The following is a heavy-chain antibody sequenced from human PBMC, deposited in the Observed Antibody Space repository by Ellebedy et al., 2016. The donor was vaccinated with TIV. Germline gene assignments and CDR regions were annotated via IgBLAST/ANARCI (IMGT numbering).Heavy chain of an antibody. D-gene: IGHD1-7*01. CDR3: ASVGQLELQGGGY. V-gene: IGHV4-59*01. J-gene: IGHJ4*02. CDR1: GGSISTYY. Sequence: SETLSLTCSVSGGSISTYYWNWVRQPPGKGLEWIGYIYYSGTTNYNPSLKGRVTISLDTSKNQFSLKLRSVTAADTAVYYCASVGQLELQGGGYWGQGTLVTVFS. CDR2: IYYSGTT.